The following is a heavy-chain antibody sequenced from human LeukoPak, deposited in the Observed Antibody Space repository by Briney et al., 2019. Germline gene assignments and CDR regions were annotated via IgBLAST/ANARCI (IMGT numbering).Heavy chain of an antibody. CDR3: AKDRTISIAAAGTFDY. CDR2: ISGSGGST. V-gene: IGHV3-23*01. Sequence: GGSLRLSCAASGFTFSSYAMSWVRQAPGKGLEWVSAISGSGGSTYYADSVKGRFTISRDNSKNTLYLQMNSLRAEDTAVYYCAKDRTISIAAAGTFDYWGQGTLVTVSS. D-gene: IGHD6-13*01. J-gene: IGHJ4*02. CDR1: GFTFSSYA.